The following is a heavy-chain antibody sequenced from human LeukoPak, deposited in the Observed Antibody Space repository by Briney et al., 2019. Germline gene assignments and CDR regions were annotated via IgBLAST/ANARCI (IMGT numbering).Heavy chain of an antibody. CDR1: GYSISSGYY. J-gene: IGHJ4*02. CDR3: ARLHPEPEPRPAAFDY. V-gene: IGHV4-38-2*02. D-gene: IGHD1-14*01. CDR2: LYHSGST. Sequence: NPSETLSLTCTVSGYSISSGYYWGWIRQPPGKGLEWIGSLYHSGSTYYNPSLKSRITISVDTSKNQFSLKVSSVTAADTAVYYCARLHPEPEPRPAAFDYWGQGTLVTVSS.